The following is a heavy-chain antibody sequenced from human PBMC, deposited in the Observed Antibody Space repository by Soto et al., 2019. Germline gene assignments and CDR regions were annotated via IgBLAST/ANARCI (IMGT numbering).Heavy chain of an antibody. J-gene: IGHJ1*01. CDR1: GFTVSSNY. CDR2: IYSGGST. D-gene: IGHD6-19*01. V-gene: IGHV3-66*01. Sequence: EVQLVESGGGLVQPGGSLRLSCAASGFTVSSNYMSWVRQALGKGLEWVSVIYSGGSTYYADSVKGRFTIARDNSKSTLYLQMNSLRAEDTAVYYCARDRIAVAGNPEYFQHWGQGTLVTVSS. CDR3: ARDRIAVAGNPEYFQH.